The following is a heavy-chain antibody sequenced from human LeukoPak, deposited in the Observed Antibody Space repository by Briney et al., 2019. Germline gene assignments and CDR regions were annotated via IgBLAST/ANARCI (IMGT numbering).Heavy chain of an antibody. D-gene: IGHD3-22*01. CDR2: IRNDESNK. CDR3: AKGYYLYYFDY. Sequence: PGGSLRLSCAASGFTFRNYGMHWVRQSPGKGLEWVAFIRNDESNKYYADSVKGRFTISRENSKNTLYLEMNSLRAEDTAMYYCAKGYYLYYFDYWGQGTLVTASS. V-gene: IGHV3-30*02. CDR1: GFTFRNYG. J-gene: IGHJ4*02.